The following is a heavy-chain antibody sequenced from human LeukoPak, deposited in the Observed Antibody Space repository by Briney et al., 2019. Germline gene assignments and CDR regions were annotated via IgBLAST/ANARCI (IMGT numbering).Heavy chain of an antibody. CDR1: GFTFSGSA. D-gene: IGHD4-17*01. V-gene: IGHV3-73*01. CDR2: IRSKANSHAT. Sequence: GGSLRLSCAASGFTFSGSAMHWVRQASGKGLEWVGRIRSKANSHATAYAASVKGRFTISRDDSKNTAYLQMNSLKTEDTAVYYCTRPLISDYGDYVNYWGQGTLVTVSS. CDR3: TRPLISDYGDYVNY. J-gene: IGHJ4*02.